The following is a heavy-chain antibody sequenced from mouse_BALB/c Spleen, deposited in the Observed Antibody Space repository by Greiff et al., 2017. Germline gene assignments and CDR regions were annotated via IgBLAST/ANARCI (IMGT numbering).Heavy chain of an antibody. CDR2: ISSGSSTI. V-gene: IGHV5-17*02. Sequence: EVKLVESGGGLVQPGGSRKLSCAASGFTFSSFGMHWVRQAPEKGLKWVAYISSGSSTIYYADTVKGRFTISRDNPKNTLFLQMTSLRSEDTAMYYCARGDGNFLAYWGQGTLVTVSA. J-gene: IGHJ3*01. CDR1: GFTFSSFG. D-gene: IGHD2-1*01. CDR3: ARGDGNFLAY.